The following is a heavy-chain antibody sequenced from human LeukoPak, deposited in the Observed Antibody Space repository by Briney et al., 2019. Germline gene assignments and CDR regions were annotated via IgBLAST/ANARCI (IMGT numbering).Heavy chain of an antibody. J-gene: IGHJ4*02. CDR2: IYYSGST. D-gene: IGHD3-22*01. CDR3: ARRSSGYLRILDY. V-gene: IGHV4-39*01. CDR1: GGSISSSSHY. Sequence: PSEALSLTRTVSGGSISSSSHYWGWISQPPGTGLEWIGSIYYSGSTYYNPSLKCRVTISVDTSKNQFYLKLSSVTAADTAVYYCARRSSGYLRILDYWGQGTLVTVSS.